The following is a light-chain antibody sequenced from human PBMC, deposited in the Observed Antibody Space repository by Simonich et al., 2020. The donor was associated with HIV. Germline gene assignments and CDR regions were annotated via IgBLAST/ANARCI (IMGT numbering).Light chain of an antibody. Sequence: EIVMAQSPATLSVSPGERATLSCRASQSVSSNLALYQQQPGKAPRLLNYGASTRATSIPARFSGSGSGTEFTLTISSLQSEDFAVYYCQQSYNWPRTFGQGTRVEIK. CDR1: QSVSSN. CDR2: GAS. V-gene: IGKV3-15*01. CDR3: QQSYNWPRT. J-gene: IGKJ1*01.